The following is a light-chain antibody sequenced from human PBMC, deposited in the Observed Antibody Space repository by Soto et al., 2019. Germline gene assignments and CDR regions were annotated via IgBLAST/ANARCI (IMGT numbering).Light chain of an antibody. CDR2: SNN. J-gene: IGLJ1*01. V-gene: IGLV1-44*01. CDR1: SSNIGSNT. Sequence: QSVLTQPPSASGTPGQRVTISCSGSSSNIGSNTVNWYQQLPGTAPKLLIYSNNQRPSGVPDRFSGSKYGTSASLAISGLQSEDEADYNCAAWDDSLNGYVFGTGTKLTVL. CDR3: AAWDDSLNGYV.